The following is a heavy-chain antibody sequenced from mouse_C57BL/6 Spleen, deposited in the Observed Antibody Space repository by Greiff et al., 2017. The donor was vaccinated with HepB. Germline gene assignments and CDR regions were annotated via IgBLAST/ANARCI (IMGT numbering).Heavy chain of an antibody. J-gene: IGHJ2*01. V-gene: IGHV14-4*01. Sequence: VQLQQSGAELVRPGASVKLSCTASGFNIKDDYMHWVKQRPEQGLEWIGWIDPENGDTEYASKFQGKATITADTSSNPAYLQLSSLTSEDTAVYYCTRYGYDVRYFDYWGQGTTLTVSS. CDR3: TRYGYDVRYFDY. CDR2: IDPENGDT. CDR1: GFNIKDDY. D-gene: IGHD2-2*01.